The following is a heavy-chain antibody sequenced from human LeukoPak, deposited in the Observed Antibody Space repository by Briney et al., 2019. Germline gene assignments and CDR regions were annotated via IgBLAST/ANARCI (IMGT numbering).Heavy chain of an antibody. V-gene: IGHV1-8*01. J-gene: IGHJ6*02. Sequence: ASVKVSCKASGYTFTSYDINWVRQATGQGLEWMGWMNPNSGNTGYAQKFQGRVTMTTDTSTSTAYMELRSLRSDDTAVYYCASSGANDFWSGYYMGGHYYYGMDVWGQGTTVTVSS. CDR3: ASSGANDFWSGYYMGGHYYYGMDV. CDR1: GYTFTSYD. CDR2: MNPNSGNT. D-gene: IGHD3-3*01.